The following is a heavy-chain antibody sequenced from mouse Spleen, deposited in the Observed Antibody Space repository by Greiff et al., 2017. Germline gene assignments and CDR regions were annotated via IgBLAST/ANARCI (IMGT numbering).Heavy chain of an antibody. CDR1: GFTFSSYG. CDR2: ISGGGSYT. CDR3: ARHGSLFDY. J-gene: IGHJ2*01. Sequence: EVKLMESGGGLVKPGGSLKLSCAASGFTFSSYGMSWVRQTPEKRLEWVATISGGGSYTYYPDSVKGRFTISRDNAKNNLYLQMSSLRSEDTALYYCARHGSLFDYWGQGTTLTVSS. V-gene: IGHV5-9-2*01.